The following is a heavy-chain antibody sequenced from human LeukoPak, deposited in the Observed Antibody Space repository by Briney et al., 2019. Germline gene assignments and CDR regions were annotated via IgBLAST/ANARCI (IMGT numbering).Heavy chain of an antibody. CDR3: ARRYYYGSGSFDY. D-gene: IGHD3-10*01. Sequence: PSETLSLTCAVYGGSFSGCYWSWIRQPPGKGLEWIGEINHSGSTNYNPSLKSRVTISVDTSKNQFSLKLSSVTAADTAVYYCARRYYYGSGSFDYWGQGTLVTVSS. CDR2: INHSGST. V-gene: IGHV4-34*01. CDR1: GGSFSGCY. J-gene: IGHJ4*02.